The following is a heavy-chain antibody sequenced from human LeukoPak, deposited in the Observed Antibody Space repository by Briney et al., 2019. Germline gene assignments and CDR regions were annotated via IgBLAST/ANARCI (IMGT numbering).Heavy chain of an antibody. V-gene: IGHV4-59*01. D-gene: IGHD1-26*01. Sequence: SETLSLTCTVSGGSISTYYWSWIRQPPGKGLEWIGYIYYSGSTNYNPSLKSRVTISVDTSKNQFSLKLSSVTAADTAVYYCARGIVFDYWGQGTLVTVSS. J-gene: IGHJ4*02. CDR2: IYYSGST. CDR1: GGSISTYY. CDR3: ARGIVFDY.